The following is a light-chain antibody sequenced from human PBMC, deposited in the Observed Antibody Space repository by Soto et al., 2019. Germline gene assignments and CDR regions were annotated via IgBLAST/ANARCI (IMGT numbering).Light chain of an antibody. J-gene: IGKJ5*01. Sequence: EIVVTQSPLSLSVTPGEPASISCRSSQNLLHIDGYNYLDWYLQKPGQSPQLLIFLGSYRASGVPDRFSGSGSGTDFTLRISRVEAEDVGVYYCMQGTHWPYTFGQGTRLEIK. CDR1: QNLLHIDGYNY. CDR3: MQGTHWPYT. V-gene: IGKV2-28*01. CDR2: LGS.